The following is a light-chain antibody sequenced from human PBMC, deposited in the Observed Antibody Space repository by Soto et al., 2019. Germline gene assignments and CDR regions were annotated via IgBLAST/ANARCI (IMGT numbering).Light chain of an antibody. Sequence: IQMAQPPSSLSASVGHRATITCRASQGISGDLAWYQQKPGKAPKLLIYAASTLQSGVPSTFSGSGSGTDFTLTTSSLQPQDFATYYCQQLTTYPPITFGQGTRLEIK. CDR3: QQLTTYPPIT. CDR1: QGISGD. CDR2: AAS. J-gene: IGKJ5*01. V-gene: IGKV1-9*01.